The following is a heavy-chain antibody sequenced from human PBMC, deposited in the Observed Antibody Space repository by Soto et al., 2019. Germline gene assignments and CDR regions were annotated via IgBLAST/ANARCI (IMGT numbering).Heavy chain of an antibody. Sequence: KQSQTLSLTCAISGDSVSSNSAAWNWIRQSPSRGLEWLGRTYYRSKWYNDYAVSVKSRITINPDTSKNQFSLQLNSVTPEDTAVYYCARDLLWFGEGYYYYYYYMDVWGKGTTVTVSS. D-gene: IGHD3-10*01. CDR1: GDSVSSNSAA. V-gene: IGHV6-1*01. J-gene: IGHJ6*03. CDR2: TYYRSKWYN. CDR3: ARDLLWFGEGYYYYYYYMDV.